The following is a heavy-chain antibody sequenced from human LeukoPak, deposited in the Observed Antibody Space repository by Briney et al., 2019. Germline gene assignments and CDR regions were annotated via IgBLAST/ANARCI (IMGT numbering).Heavy chain of an antibody. J-gene: IGHJ4*02. Sequence: PGGSLRLSCAASGFIFTKYWMHWVRQAPGKGLVWVSHVNSDGNATSYADSVKGRFTISRDNAKNTVYLHMNSLRVEDTAIYYCTSFYETNWGQGTLVTVSS. CDR2: VNSDGNAT. D-gene: IGHD2/OR15-2a*01. V-gene: IGHV3-74*01. CDR3: TSFYETN. CDR1: GFIFTKYW.